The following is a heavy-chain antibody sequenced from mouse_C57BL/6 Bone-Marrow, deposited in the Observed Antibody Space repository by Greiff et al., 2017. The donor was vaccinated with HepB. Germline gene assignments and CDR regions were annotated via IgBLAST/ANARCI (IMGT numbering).Heavy chain of an antibody. CDR3: ARDDGYFL. CDR2: ISYDGSN. V-gene: IGHV3-6*01. D-gene: IGHD2-3*01. J-gene: IGHJ3*01. CDR1: GYSITSGYY. Sequence: DVHLVESGPGLVKPSQSLSLTCSVTGYSITSGYYWNWIRQFPGNKLEWMGYISYDGSNNYNPSLKNRISITRDTSKNQFFLKLNSVTTEDTATYYCARDDGYFLWGQGTLVTVSA.